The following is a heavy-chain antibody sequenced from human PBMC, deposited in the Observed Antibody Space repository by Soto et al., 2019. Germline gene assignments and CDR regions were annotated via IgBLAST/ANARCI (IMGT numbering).Heavy chain of an antibody. CDR3: ARYSIAARRGIDY. CDR1: GGSVSSGGYS. V-gene: IGHV4-30-2*01. Sequence: QLQLQESGSGLVKPSQTLSLTCAVSGGSVSSGGYSWIWIRQPPGKGLEWIGYIYHSGSTYYNPSLKSRVTISVDRSKNQFSLKLSSETAADTAVYYCARYSIAARRGIDYWGQGTLVTVSS. CDR2: IYHSGST. D-gene: IGHD6-6*01. J-gene: IGHJ4*02.